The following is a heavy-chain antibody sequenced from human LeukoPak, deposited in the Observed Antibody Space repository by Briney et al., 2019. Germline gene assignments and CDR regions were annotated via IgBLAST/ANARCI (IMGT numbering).Heavy chain of an antibody. CDR1: GFTVSSNY. J-gene: IGHJ4*02. CDR3: AREPDFWSGYHF. CDR2: IYTGGST. Sequence: GGSLRLSCAASGFTVSSNYMSWVRQAPGKGLEWVSVIYTGGSTYYADSVKGRFTISRDNSKNTLYFQMNSLRTEDTAVYYCAREPDFWSGYHFWGRGTLVTVSS. D-gene: IGHD3-3*01. V-gene: IGHV3-53*01.